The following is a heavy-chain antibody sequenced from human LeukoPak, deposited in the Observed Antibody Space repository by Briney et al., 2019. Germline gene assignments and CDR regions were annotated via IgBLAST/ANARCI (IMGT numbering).Heavy chain of an antibody. D-gene: IGHD2-15*01. V-gene: IGHV1-69*06. CDR3: ASATLRCSGGSCYEMDV. CDR2: IIPLFGTP. Sequence: SVKLSCKAAGATFTSYTISWVRQSPGQGLEWRGGIIPLFGTPDYAQKFQDRLTITADKSTSTAYMELSSLRSEDTAVYYCASATLRCSGGSCYEMDVWGKGTTVTVSS. J-gene: IGHJ6*04. CDR1: GATFTSYT.